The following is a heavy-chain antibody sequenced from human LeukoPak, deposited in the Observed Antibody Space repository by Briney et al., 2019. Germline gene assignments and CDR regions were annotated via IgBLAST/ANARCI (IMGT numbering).Heavy chain of an antibody. CDR3: ARDSSGLGSSTSFDAFDI. Sequence: ASVKVSCKASGGTFSSYAISWVRQAPGQGLEWMGGIIPIFGTANYAQKLQGRVTITTDESTSTAYMELSSLRSEDTAVYYCARDSSGLGSSTSFDAFDIWGQGTMVTVSS. CDR1: GGTFSSYA. CDR2: IIPIFGTA. D-gene: IGHD2-2*01. J-gene: IGHJ3*02. V-gene: IGHV1-69*05.